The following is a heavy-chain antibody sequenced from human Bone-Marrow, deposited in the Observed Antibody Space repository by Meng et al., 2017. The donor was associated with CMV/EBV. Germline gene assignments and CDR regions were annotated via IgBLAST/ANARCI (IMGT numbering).Heavy chain of an antibody. CDR2: TYYRSKWYN. J-gene: IGHJ4*02. D-gene: IGHD3-16*01. Sequence: SCAISGDSVSSNSAAWNWIRQSPSRGLEWLGRTYYRSKWYNDYAVSVKSRITINPDTSKNQFSLQLNSVTPEDTATYYCALALRRHFDYWGLGTLVTVSS. V-gene: IGHV6-1*01. CDR3: ALALRRHFDY. CDR1: GDSVSSNSAA.